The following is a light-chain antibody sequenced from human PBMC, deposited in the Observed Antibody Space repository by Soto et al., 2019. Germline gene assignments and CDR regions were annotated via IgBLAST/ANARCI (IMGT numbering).Light chain of an antibody. CDR1: QSVSSN. J-gene: IGKJ1*01. V-gene: IGKV3-15*01. Sequence: DIVLTQSPGTLSLSPGERATLSCRSSQSVSSNLAWYQQKPGQAPRLLIYDASTRATGIPARFSGSGSGTEFILTISSLQSEDFAVYYCHQYNNWPPWTFGQGTKVDIK. CDR3: HQYNNWPPWT. CDR2: DAS.